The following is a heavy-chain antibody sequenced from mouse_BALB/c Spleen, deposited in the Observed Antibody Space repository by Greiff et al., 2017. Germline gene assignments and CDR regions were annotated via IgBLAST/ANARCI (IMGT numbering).Heavy chain of an antibody. Sequence: EVQLQQSGPELVKPGASVKMSCKASGYTFTSYVMHWVKQKPGQGLEWIGYINPYDDGTKYNEKFKGKATLTSDESSSTAYMELSSLTSEDSAFYYCARGNYYGNLYYAMDYWGQGTSVTVSS. J-gene: IGHJ4*01. V-gene: IGHV1-14*01. D-gene: IGHD2-1*01. CDR3: ARGNYYGNLYYAMDY. CDR1: GYTFTSYV. CDR2: INPYDDGT.